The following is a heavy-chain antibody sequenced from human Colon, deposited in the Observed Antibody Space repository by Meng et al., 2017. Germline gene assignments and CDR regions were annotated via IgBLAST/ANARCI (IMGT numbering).Heavy chain of an antibody. CDR1: GFTFSSYA. Sequence: GGSLRLSCAASGFTFSSYAMHWVRQAPGKGLEWVAVISYDGSNKYYADSVKGRFTISRDNSKNTLYLQMNSLRAEDTAVYYCARGWWLQAFQHWGQGTLVTVSS. D-gene: IGHD5-24*01. CDR2: ISYDGSNK. CDR3: ARGWWLQAFQH. J-gene: IGHJ1*01. V-gene: IGHV3-30*01.